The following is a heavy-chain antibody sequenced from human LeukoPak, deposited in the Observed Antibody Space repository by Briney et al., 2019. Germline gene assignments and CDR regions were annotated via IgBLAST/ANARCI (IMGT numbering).Heavy chain of an antibody. D-gene: IGHD2-2*01. Sequence: GGSLRLSCAASGFTSSSFAMSWVRQAPGKGLEWVSTFSGTSYSTYYADSVKGRLTITRDNSKNTLYLEMNSLRVEDTAVYYCAKGRCASTSCSSDFWGQGTLVTVSS. CDR3: AKGRCASTSCSSDF. V-gene: IGHV3-23*01. J-gene: IGHJ4*02. CDR1: GFTSSSFA. CDR2: FSGTSYST.